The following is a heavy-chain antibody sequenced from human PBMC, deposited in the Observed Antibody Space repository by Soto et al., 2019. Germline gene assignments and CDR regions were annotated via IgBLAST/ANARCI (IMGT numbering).Heavy chain of an antibody. CDR1: GFTFSHCG. V-gene: IGHV3-33*06. D-gene: IGHD5-12*01. J-gene: IGHJ4*02. Sequence: GGSLRLSCAASGFTFSHCGMHWVRQSPGKGLEWVAIIWYDGSNKYYADSVKGRCTISRDNTKNTVYLQMNSLRVDDTAVYYCAKDYSRRDGYNIPYYFDYWGQGTLVTVSS. CDR2: IWYDGSNK. CDR3: AKDYSRRDGYNIPYYFDY.